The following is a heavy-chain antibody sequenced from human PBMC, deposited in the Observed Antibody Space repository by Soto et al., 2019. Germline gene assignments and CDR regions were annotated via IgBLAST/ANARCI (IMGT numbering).Heavy chain of an antibody. CDR1: GFTFRSYA. CDR2: VSASGTGT. D-gene: IGHD1-1*01. J-gene: IGHJ3*01. Sequence: EVQLLESGGGLVQPGGSLRLSCAASGFTFRSYAMSWVRQAPGKGLEWVSAVSASGTGTYYSDSVKGRFTTSSDSSKTTVYLQMNGLRPDDTAVYYCATWHEREHAYDVWGQGTTVTVSS. V-gene: IGHV3-23*01. CDR3: ATWHEREHAYDV.